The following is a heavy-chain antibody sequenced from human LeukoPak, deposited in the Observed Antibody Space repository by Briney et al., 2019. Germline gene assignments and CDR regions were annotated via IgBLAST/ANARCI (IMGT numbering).Heavy chain of an antibody. Sequence: GGSLRLSCAASGFTFSGYWMHWVRQAPGKGLVWVSRIHSDGGITTYADSVKGRFTISRDNAKNTLYLQVNSLRDEDTALYYCARERVIAAAGDGFDSWGQGTLVTVSS. CDR2: IHSDGGIT. D-gene: IGHD2-21*01. CDR1: GFTFSGYW. CDR3: ARERVIAAAGDGFDS. V-gene: IGHV3-74*01. J-gene: IGHJ4*02.